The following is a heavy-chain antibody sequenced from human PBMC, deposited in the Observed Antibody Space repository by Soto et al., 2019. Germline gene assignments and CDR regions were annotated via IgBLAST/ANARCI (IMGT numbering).Heavy chain of an antibody. Sequence: QVQLVQSGAEVKKPGSSVKVSCKASGGTFSNYDLISWVRQAPGQGLEWMGGIIPIDATVNYAQKFQGRITITADESTTTAYMDLGSLRSEDTAVYYCARDLLGFGYTYADVWGQGTTVTVSS. CDR2: IIPIDATV. V-gene: IGHV1-69*12. D-gene: IGHD3-10*01. CDR1: GGTFSNYD. J-gene: IGHJ6*01. CDR3: ARDLLGFGYTYADV.